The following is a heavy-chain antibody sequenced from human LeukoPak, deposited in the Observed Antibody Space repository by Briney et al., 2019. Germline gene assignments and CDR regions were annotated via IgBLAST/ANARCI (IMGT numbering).Heavy chain of an antibody. Sequence: SLRLSCAASGFTFDDYAMHWVRQAPGKGLEWVSGISWNSGSIGYAGSVKGRFTISRDNAKNSLYLQMNSLRAEDTALYYCAKVQTRYYYDSSGDAFDIWGQGTMVTVSS. J-gene: IGHJ3*02. CDR1: GFTFDDYA. V-gene: IGHV3-9*01. D-gene: IGHD3-22*01. CDR3: AKVQTRYYYDSSGDAFDI. CDR2: ISWNSGSI.